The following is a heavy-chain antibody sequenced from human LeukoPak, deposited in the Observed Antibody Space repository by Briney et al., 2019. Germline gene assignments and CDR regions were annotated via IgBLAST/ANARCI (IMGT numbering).Heavy chain of an antibody. CDR1: GGSVSSGSYY. CDR3: AREVSSGWSLDY. D-gene: IGHD6-19*01. Sequence: PSETLSLTCTASGGSVSSGSYYWSWIRQPPGKGLEWIGYIYYSGSTNYNPSLKSRVTISVDTSKNQFSLKLSSVTAADTAVYYCAREVSSGWSLDYWGQGTLVTVSS. V-gene: IGHV4-61*01. J-gene: IGHJ4*02. CDR2: IYYSGST.